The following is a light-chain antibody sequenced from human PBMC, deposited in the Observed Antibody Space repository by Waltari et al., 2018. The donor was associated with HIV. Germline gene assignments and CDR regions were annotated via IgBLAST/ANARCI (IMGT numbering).Light chain of an antibody. CDR3: MQPLQSPIT. J-gene: IGKJ5*01. CDR2: LAS. V-gene: IGKV2-28*01. CDR1: QSLLHSNGYNF. Sequence: DIVMTQSPLSLPVTPGEPASISCRPSQSLLHSNGYNFLDWYLQKPGQSPQLLIYLASHRASGVPDRFSGSGSGTDFTLKISRVEAEDVGVYYCMQPLQSPITFGQGTRLEIK.